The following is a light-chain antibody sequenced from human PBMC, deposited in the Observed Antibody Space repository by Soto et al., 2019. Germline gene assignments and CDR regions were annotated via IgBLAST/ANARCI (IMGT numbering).Light chain of an antibody. V-gene: IGLV1-40*01. J-gene: IGLJ1*01. CDR3: QYYDSRLSGSDV. CDR2: GNS. Sequence: QSVLTQPPSVSGAPGQRVTISCTGSSSNIGAGYDVHWYQQLPGTAPKLLIYGNSNRPSVVPDRFSGSKSGTSASLAITGLQAEDEADYYCQYYDSRLSGSDVFGTGTKVTVL. CDR1: SSNIGAGYD.